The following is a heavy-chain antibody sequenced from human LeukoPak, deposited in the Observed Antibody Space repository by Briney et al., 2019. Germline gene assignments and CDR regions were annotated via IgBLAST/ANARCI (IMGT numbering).Heavy chain of an antibody. CDR1: GGSISSYY. D-gene: IGHD3-22*01. V-gene: IGHV4-59*12. Sequence: SETLSLTCTVSGGSISSYYWSWIRQPPGKGLEWIGSIYYSGSTNYNSSLKSRVTMSVDTSKNQFSLKLSSVTAADTAVYYCASHSRDSSGLFDYWGQGTLVTVSS. J-gene: IGHJ4*02. CDR3: ASHSRDSSGLFDY. CDR2: IYYSGST.